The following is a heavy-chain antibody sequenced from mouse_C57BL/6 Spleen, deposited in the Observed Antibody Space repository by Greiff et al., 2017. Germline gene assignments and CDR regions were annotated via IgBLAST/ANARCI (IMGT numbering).Heavy chain of an antibody. Sequence: QVQLQQPGAELVKPGASVKLSCKASGYTFTSYWMQWVKQRPGQGLEWIGEIDPSDSYTNYNQKFKGKATLTVDTSSSTAYMQLISLTSEDSAVYYCARFYDGYSYFDYWGQGTTRTVSS. V-gene: IGHV1-50*01. CDR2: IDPSDSYT. CDR1: GYTFTSYW. CDR3: ARFYDGYSYFDY. J-gene: IGHJ2*01. D-gene: IGHD2-3*01.